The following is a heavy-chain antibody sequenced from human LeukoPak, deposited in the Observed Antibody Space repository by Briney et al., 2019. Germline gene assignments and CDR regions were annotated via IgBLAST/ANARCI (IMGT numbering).Heavy chain of an antibody. J-gene: IGHJ4*02. CDR2: VYSRGSS. V-gene: IGHV4-61*02. D-gene: IGHD3-22*01. CDR3: ARDRPMIVVVITRELDY. CDR1: GDSVSSGSYY. Sequence: SETLSLTCTVSGDSVSSGSYYWSWIRQPAGKGLEWIGRVYSRGSSSYNPSLQSRVTISLDTSKNQFSLTLNSVTAADTAVYYCARDRPMIVVVITRELDYWGQGTLVTVSS.